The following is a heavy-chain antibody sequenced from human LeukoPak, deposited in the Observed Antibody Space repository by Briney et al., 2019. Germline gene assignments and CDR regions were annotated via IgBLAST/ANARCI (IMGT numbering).Heavy chain of an antibody. Sequence: PGGSLRLSCAASGFTFSSYEMNWVRQAPGKGLEWVSYISSSGSTIYYADSVKGRFTISRDNAKNSLYLQMNSLRAEDTAMYYCARGTEYSGSYGIDYWGQGTLVTVSS. D-gene: IGHD1-26*01. V-gene: IGHV3-48*03. CDR1: GFTFSSYE. CDR3: ARGTEYSGSYGIDY. J-gene: IGHJ4*02. CDR2: ISSSGSTI.